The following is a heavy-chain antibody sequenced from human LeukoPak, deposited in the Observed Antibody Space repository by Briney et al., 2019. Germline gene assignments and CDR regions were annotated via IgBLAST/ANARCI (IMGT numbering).Heavy chain of an antibody. CDR3: AKIGGWSLDY. D-gene: IGHD6-19*01. V-gene: IGHV3-23*01. J-gene: IGHJ4*02. Sequence: PGGSLRLSCAASGFTFSSYAMSWVRQAPGKGLEWVSAISGSGGSTYYADSVKGRFTISRDNSKNTLYLLMNSLRTEDTAVYYCAKIGGWSLDYWGQGTLVTVSS. CDR2: ISGSGGST. CDR1: GFTFSSYA.